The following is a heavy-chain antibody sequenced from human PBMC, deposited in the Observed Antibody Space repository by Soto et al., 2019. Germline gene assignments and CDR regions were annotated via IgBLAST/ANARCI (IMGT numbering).Heavy chain of an antibody. J-gene: IGHJ6*02. CDR3: ARDPLSSFAMDV. D-gene: IGHD3-10*02. V-gene: IGHV1-69*13. Sequence: SVKVFCKASGDTFSSYAISWVRQAPGKGLEWMGKIIPTFGRTNYAQKFQGRLTISADDSTSTAYMELTSLESDDTAVYYCARDPLSSFAMDVWGQETTVTV. CDR2: IIPTFGRT. CDR1: GDTFSSYA.